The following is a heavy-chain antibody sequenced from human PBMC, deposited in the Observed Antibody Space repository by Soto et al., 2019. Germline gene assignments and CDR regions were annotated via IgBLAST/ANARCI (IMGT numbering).Heavy chain of an antibody. CDR3: AGTVVTPPSYYYYYGMDV. V-gene: IGHV3-33*01. Sequence: GGSLRLSCAASGFTFSSYGMHWVRQAPGKGLEWVAVIWYDGSNKYYADSVKGRFTISRDNSKNTLYLQMNSLRAEDTAVYYCAGTVVTPPSYYYYYGMDVWGQGTTVTVSS. CDR2: IWYDGSNK. J-gene: IGHJ6*02. CDR1: GFTFSSYG. D-gene: IGHD2-21*02.